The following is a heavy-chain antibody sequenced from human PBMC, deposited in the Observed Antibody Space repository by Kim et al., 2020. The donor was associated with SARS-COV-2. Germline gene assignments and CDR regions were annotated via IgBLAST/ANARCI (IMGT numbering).Heavy chain of an antibody. V-gene: IGHV4-59*01. CDR2: IYYSGST. J-gene: IGHJ6*02. D-gene: IGHD3-10*01. CDR1: GGSISSYY. Sequence: SETLSLTCTVSGGSISSYYWSWIRQPPGKGLEWIGYIYYSGSTNFNPSLKSRITISLDTSKNQFSLKLTSVTAADTAVYYCARVPVYGSGTYARVDYYGMDVWGPGTTVIVSS. CDR3: ARVPVYGSGTYARVDYYGMDV.